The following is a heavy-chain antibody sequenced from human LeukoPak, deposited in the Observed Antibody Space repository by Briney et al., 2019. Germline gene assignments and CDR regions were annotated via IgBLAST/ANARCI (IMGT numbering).Heavy chain of an antibody. D-gene: IGHD6-19*01. CDR3: ARGYSSGWSDY. Sequence: ASVKVSCKASGYTFTSYGISWVRQAPGQGLEWMGWISAYNGNTNYAQKLQGRVTMTRNTSISTAYMELSSLRSEDTAVYYCARGYSSGWSDYWGQGTLVTVSS. V-gene: IGHV1-18*01. CDR1: GYTFTSYG. J-gene: IGHJ4*02. CDR2: ISAYNGNT.